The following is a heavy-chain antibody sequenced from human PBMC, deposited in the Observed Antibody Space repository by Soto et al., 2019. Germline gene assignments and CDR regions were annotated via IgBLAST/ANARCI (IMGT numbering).Heavy chain of an antibody. CDR3: ASSQKGYNWNYFDH. Sequence: AETLSLTCAVSGGSISGSCYYWGCLRQSPGRGPEGIGSVFYTGFTSYNPSLESRVSVSVDTSKNQFSLKVSAVTAADTAVYYCASSQKGYNWNYFDHWGQGALVTVSS. V-gene: IGHV4-39*01. CDR2: VFYTGFT. CDR1: GGSISGSCYY. J-gene: IGHJ4*02. D-gene: IGHD1-20*01.